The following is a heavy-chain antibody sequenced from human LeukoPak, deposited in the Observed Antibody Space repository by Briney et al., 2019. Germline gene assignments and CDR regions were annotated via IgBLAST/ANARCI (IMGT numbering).Heavy chain of an antibody. CDR1: GFIFGDFA. CDR2: ISWNSGVT. D-gene: IGHD3-22*01. V-gene: IGHV3-9*01. CDR3: ARTGYDSSGYYSDY. Sequence: GGSLRLSCAASGFIFGDFAMNWLRQRPGKGLEWVSDISWNSGVTDYAVSVRGRFTISRDNTKNSLFLQMSSLRAEDTAMYYCARTGYDSSGYYSDYWGQGTLVTVSS. J-gene: IGHJ4*02.